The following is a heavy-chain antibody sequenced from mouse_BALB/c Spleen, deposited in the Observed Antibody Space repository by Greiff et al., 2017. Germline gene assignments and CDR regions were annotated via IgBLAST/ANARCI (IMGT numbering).Heavy chain of an antibody. CDR2: IDPANGNT. Sequence: VQLQQSGAELVKPGASVKLSCTASGFNFKDTYMHWVKQRPEQGLEWIGRIDPANGNTKYDPKFQGKATITADTSSNTAYLQLSSLTSEDAAVYYWARGRSTSDYYAMDYWGQGTSVTVSS. D-gene: IGHD6-1*01. J-gene: IGHJ4*01. CDR3: ARGRSTSDYYAMDY. CDR1: GFNFKDTY. V-gene: IGHV14-3*02.